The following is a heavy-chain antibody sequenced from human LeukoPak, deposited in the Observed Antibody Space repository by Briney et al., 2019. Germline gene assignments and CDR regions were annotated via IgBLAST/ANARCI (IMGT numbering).Heavy chain of an antibody. CDR1: AFTFSDYA. D-gene: IGHD5-24*01. V-gene: IGHV3-30*01. Sequence: GGSLRLSCAASAFTFSDYAFHWVRQAPGKGLEWVAVISYDGTDKDYVDSVKGRFTISRDNSKDTLYLQMYSLRGEDSAVYYCARDGYNGSPIDFWGQGTLVTVSS. J-gene: IGHJ4*02. CDR2: ISYDGTDK. CDR3: ARDGYNGSPIDF.